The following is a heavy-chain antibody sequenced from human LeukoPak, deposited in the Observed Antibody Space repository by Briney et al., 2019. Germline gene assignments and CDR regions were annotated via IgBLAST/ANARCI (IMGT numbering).Heavy chain of an antibody. Sequence: GASVTVSCTASGYTFTSYFMHWVQQAPGQGLEWMGIINPSGGSTGYAQKFQGRVTMTRDMSTCTVYMELSSLRSEDTAVYYCARVGTFYYDSSVYYYDYWGQGTLVTVSS. J-gene: IGHJ4*02. V-gene: IGHV1-46*01. CDR3: ARVGTFYYDSSVYYYDY. CDR2: INPSGGST. D-gene: IGHD3-22*01. CDR1: GYTFTSYF.